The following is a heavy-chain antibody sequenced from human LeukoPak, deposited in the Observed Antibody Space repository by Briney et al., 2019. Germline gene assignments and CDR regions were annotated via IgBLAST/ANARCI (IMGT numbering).Heavy chain of an antibody. J-gene: IGHJ3*02. D-gene: IGHD6-6*01. V-gene: IGHV1-2*02. CDR1: GYTFTGYY. CDR2: INPNGGVT. CDR3: ARTSAFDI. Sequence: ASVKVSCKASGYTFTGYYMHWVRQAPGQGLEWMGWINPNGGVTNYTQKFQGRITLTRDTSISTAYMELSRLRSDDTAIYYCARTSAFDIWGQGTMITVSP.